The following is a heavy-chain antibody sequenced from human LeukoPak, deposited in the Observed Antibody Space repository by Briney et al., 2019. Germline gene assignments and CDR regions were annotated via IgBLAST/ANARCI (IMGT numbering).Heavy chain of an antibody. CDR2: ISYDGSNK. CDR1: GFTFSSYG. V-gene: IGHV3-30*18. Sequence: GRSLRLSCAASGFTFSSYGMHWVRQAPGKGLEWVAVISYDGSNKYYADSVKGRFTISRDNSKNTLYLQMNSLRAEDTAVYYCAKALILTGYWVFDYWGQGTLVTVSS. CDR3: AKALILTGYWVFDY. J-gene: IGHJ4*02. D-gene: IGHD3-9*01.